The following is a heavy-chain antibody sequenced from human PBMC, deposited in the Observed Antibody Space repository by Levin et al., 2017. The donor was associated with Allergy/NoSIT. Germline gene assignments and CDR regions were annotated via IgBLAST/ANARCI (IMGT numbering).Heavy chain of an antibody. Sequence: LSLTCAASGFTFSSYAMSWVRQAPGKGLEWVSAISGSGGSTYYADSVKGRFTISRDNSKNTLYLQMNSLRAEDTAVYYCAKDISYYDFWSGYYHYWYFDLWGRGTLVTVSS. CDR3: AKDISYYDFWSGYYHYWYFDL. D-gene: IGHD3-3*01. V-gene: IGHV3-23*01. CDR2: ISGSGGST. J-gene: IGHJ2*01. CDR1: GFTFSSYA.